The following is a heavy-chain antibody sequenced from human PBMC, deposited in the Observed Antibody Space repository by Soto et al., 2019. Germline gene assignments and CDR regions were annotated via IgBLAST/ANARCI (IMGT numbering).Heavy chain of an antibody. V-gene: IGHV2-5*02. CDR2: IYWDDDQ. J-gene: IGHJ3*01. CDR1: GFSLTADGVG. CDR3: ANSYGETSWPSDAFDV. D-gene: IGHD1-7*01. Sequence: QITLKESGPTLVKPTQTLTLTCTFSGFSLTADGVGVGWIRQPPGKALEWLALIYWDDDQRYSPSLKTRLTNPQHTSKNQVVLTMTNMDPLDPGTYSCANSYGETSWPSDAFDVCGQGTEVTLSS.